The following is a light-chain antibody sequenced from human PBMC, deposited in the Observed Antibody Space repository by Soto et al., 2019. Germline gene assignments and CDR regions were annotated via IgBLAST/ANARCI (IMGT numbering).Light chain of an antibody. Sequence: QVTQSPSSLSASVGDRVSITCRASQSISSYLNWYQQKPGKAPKLLIYAASSLQSGVPSRFSGSGSGTDFTLTISSLQPEDFATYYCQQSYSTPRTFGQGTKVDIK. CDR1: QSISSY. J-gene: IGKJ1*01. V-gene: IGKV1-39*01. CDR3: QQSYSTPRT. CDR2: AAS.